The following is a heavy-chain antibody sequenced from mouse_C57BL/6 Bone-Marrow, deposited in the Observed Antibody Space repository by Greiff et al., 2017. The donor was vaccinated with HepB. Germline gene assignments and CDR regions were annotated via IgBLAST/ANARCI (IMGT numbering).Heavy chain of an antibody. J-gene: IGHJ2*01. CDR3: ARDRWLPYYFDY. CDR2: ISDGGSYT. Sequence: EVQLVESGGGLVKPGGSLKLSCAASGFTFSSYAMSWVRQTPEKRLEWVATISDGGSYTYYPDNVKGRFTISRDNAKNNLYLQMSHLKSEDTAMYYCARDRWLPYYFDYWGQGTTLTVSS. V-gene: IGHV5-4*01. CDR1: GFTFSSYA. D-gene: IGHD2-3*01.